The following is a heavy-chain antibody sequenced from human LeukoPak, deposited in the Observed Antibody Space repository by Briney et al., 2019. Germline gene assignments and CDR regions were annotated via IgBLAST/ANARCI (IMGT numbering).Heavy chain of an antibody. V-gene: IGHV1-2*02. D-gene: IGHD2-2*01. CDR3: ARDTPAAILGGVDY. CDR2: INPNSGGT. CDR1: GGTFSSYA. Sequence: GASVKVSCKASGGTFSSYAISWVRQAPGQGLEWMGWINPNSGGTNYAQKFQGRVTMTRDTSISTAYMELSRLRSDDTAVYYCARDTPAAILGGVDYWGQGTLVTVSS. J-gene: IGHJ4*02.